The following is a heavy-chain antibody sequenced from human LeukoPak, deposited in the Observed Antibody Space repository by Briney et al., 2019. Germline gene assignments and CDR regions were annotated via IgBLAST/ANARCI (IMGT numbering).Heavy chain of an antibody. V-gene: IGHV3-48*03. CDR2: IGSSGTTR. Sequence: PGGSLRLSCAASGFNFSGFAMNWVRQAPGKGLEWVSNIGSSGTTRYYADSVKGRFSISRDNAKNSLYLQMNSLRVEDTGVYYCALLAVASDFDYWGQGALVTVSS. J-gene: IGHJ4*02. CDR3: ALLAVASDFDY. D-gene: IGHD6-19*01. CDR1: GFNFSGFA.